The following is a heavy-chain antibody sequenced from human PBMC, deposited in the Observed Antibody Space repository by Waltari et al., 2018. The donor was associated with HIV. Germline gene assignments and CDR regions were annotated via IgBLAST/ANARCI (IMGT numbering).Heavy chain of an antibody. D-gene: IGHD3-10*01. CDR3: ARGEITMVRGVIITPYYGMDV. V-gene: IGHV1-8*01. J-gene: IGHJ6*02. CDR1: GYTFTSYD. Sequence: QVQLVQSGAEVKKPGASVKVSCKASGYTFTSYDITWGRQATGQGLEWMGWMNPNRGNTGYAQKCQGRATITRNTSISTAYMGLSSLRSEDTAVYYCARGEITMVRGVIITPYYGMDVWGQGTTVTVSS. CDR2: MNPNRGNT.